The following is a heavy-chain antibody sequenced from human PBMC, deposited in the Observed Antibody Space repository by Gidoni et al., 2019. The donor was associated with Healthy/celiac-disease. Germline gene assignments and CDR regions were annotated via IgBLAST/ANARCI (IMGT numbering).Heavy chain of an antibody. CDR3: ARHGLHHGYNFPHPIDY. CDR2: IYYSGST. V-gene: IGHV4-39*01. J-gene: IGHJ4*02. D-gene: IGHD5-12*01. CDR1: GGSISSSSYY. Sequence: QLQLQESGPGLVKPSETLSLTCTVSGGSISSSSYYWGWIRQPPGKGLEWIGSIYYSGSTYYNPSLKSRVTISVDTSKNQFSLKLSSVTAADTAVYYCARHGLHHGYNFPHPIDYWGQGTLVTVSS.